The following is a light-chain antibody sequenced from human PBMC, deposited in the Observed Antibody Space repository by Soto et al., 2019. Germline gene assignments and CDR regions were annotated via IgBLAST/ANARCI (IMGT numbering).Light chain of an antibody. J-gene: IGKJ5*01. V-gene: IGKV3-15*01. CDR3: QQYNNWPPT. Sequence: EIVLTQSPATLSLSPGERATLSCRASQSVRSSLAWYQQTPGQAPRLLVFDASTRATGIPARFSGSGSGTEFTLTISSLQSEDSAVFYCQQYNNWPPTFGQGTRLEI. CDR2: DAS. CDR1: QSVRSS.